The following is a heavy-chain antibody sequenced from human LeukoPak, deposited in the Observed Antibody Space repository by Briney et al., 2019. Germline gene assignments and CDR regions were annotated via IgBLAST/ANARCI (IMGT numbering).Heavy chain of an antibody. CDR2: MYHSGNT. J-gene: IGHJ4*02. Sequence: SETLSLTCTVSGGSISSSTYCWNWVRQPPGKGLEWIGCMYHSGNTYYSSSLKGRVTISVDTSKNQFSLKLSSVTAADTAVYYCARVERDYYDSSGYYYLFDYWGQGTLVTVSS. D-gene: IGHD3-22*01. CDR3: ARVERDYYDSSGYYYLFDY. V-gene: IGHV4-39*07. CDR1: GGSISSSTYC.